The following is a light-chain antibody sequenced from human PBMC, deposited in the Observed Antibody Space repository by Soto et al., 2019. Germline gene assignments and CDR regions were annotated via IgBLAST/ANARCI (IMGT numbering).Light chain of an antibody. CDR3: QQYGSSLFT. V-gene: IGKV3-20*01. CDR1: QSVASSY. J-gene: IGKJ3*01. Sequence: EIVLTQSPGTLSLSPGDRATVSCRASQSVASSYLAWYQQRPGQAPRLLIYGASNRATGIPDRFSGSGSGTDFTLTISRLEPEDFAVYYCQQYGSSLFTFGPGTKVDIK. CDR2: GAS.